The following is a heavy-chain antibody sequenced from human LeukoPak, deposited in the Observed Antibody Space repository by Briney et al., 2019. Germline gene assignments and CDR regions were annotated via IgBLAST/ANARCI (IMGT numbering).Heavy chain of an antibody. CDR1: GFTFSSYA. J-gene: IGHJ5*02. CDR3: SKGVAVSGPWFDP. D-gene: IGHD2-15*01. CDR2: ISGSGGST. V-gene: IGHV3-23*01. Sequence: PGGSLRLSCAASGFTFSSYATSWVRQAPGKGLEWVSDISGSGGSTYYADSVKGRFTISRDNSKNTLYLQMNSPRADDTAVYYCSKGVAVSGPWFDPWGQGTLVIVSS.